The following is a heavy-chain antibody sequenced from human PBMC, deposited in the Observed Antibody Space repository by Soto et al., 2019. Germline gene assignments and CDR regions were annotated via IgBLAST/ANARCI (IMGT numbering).Heavy chain of an antibody. Sequence: QAQVVESGGGLVKPGGSLRLSCATSGINFSDHFMAWIRLSPGKGLEWIAYISGSGTTIYYADSVRGRFTISRDNANDSLYLQMNSLRAEDTAVYYCARDGSYKTPYDGFDTWGQGTMVTVSS. CDR2: ISGSGTTI. CDR1: GINFSDHF. D-gene: IGHD3-10*01. J-gene: IGHJ3*02. V-gene: IGHV3-11*01. CDR3: ARDGSYKTPYDGFDT.